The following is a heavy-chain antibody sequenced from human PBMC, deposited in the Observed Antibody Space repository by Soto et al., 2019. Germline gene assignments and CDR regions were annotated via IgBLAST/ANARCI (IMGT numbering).Heavy chain of an antibody. D-gene: IGHD3-22*01. Sequence: GESLKISCKGSGYSFTSYWIGWVRQMPGKGLEWMGIIYPGDSDTRYSPSFQGQVTISADKSISTAYLQWSSLKASDTAMYYCAATYYYDSSGYIDYYFDYWGQGTQVTVYS. CDR2: IYPGDSDT. CDR3: AATYYYDSSGYIDYYFDY. J-gene: IGHJ4*02. V-gene: IGHV5-51*01. CDR1: GYSFTSYW.